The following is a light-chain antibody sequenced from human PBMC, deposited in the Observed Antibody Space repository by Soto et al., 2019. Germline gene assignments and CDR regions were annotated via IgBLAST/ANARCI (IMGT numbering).Light chain of an antibody. V-gene: IGLV2-14*01. J-gene: IGLJ1*01. CDR3: SSYTSSSTLYV. CDR2: DVS. CDR1: SSDVGGYNY. Sequence: QSALTQPASVSGSPGQSITISCTGTSSDVGGYNYVSWYQQHPGKAPKLMIYDVSNRPSGVSNRFSGSKSGNTASLTISGLQAEDEADDYFSSYTSSSTLYVFGTGTKVTVL.